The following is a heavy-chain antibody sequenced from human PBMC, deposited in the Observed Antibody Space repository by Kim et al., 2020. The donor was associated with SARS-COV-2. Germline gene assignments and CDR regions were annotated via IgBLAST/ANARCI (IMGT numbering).Heavy chain of an antibody. J-gene: IGHJ5*01. CDR2: IYYSGNT. CDR3: ARLRGDGYNSFDS. D-gene: IGHD5-12*01. CDR1: GVSINSDY. Sequence: SETLSLTCTVSGVSINSDYWSWIRQPPGKGLDWIGNIYYSGNTNSNPSLKSRVTISIDTSKTQFSLKLSSMTAADTAVYYCARLRGDGYNSFDSWGPGAL. V-gene: IGHV4-59*08.